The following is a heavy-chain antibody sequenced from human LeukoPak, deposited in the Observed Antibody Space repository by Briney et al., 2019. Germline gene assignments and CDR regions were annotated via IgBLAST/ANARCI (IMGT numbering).Heavy chain of an antibody. D-gene: IGHD6-13*01. Sequence: SVKVSCKASGGTFSSYAISWVRQAPGQGLEWMGGIIPIFGTANYAQKFQGRVTITADESTSTAYMELSSLRSEDTAVYYCASRSGRWYINAFDIWGQGTMVTVSS. J-gene: IGHJ3*02. CDR1: GGTFSSYA. V-gene: IGHV1-69*13. CDR3: ASRSGRWYINAFDI. CDR2: IIPIFGTA.